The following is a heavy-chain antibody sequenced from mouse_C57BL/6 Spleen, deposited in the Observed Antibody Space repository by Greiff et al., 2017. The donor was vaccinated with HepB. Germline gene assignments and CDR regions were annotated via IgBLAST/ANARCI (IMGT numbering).Heavy chain of an antibody. CDR2: ISYDGSN. V-gene: IGHV3-6*01. CDR3: ASYGRYAMDY. D-gene: IGHD1-2*01. J-gene: IGHJ4*01. CDR1: GYSITSGYY. Sequence: DVKLQESGPGLVKPSQSLSLTCSVTGYSITSGYYWNWIRQFPGNKLEWMGYISYDGSNNYNPSLKNRISISRYTSKNQFFLKLNSVTTEDTATYYCASYGRYAMDYWGQGTSVTVSS.